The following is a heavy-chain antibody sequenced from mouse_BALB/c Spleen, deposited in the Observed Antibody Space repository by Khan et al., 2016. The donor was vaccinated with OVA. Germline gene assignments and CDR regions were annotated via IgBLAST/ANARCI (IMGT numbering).Heavy chain of an antibody. CDR2: ILPGSGSS. V-gene: IGHV1-9*01. D-gene: IGHD1-1*01. CDR1: GYTFSSYW. CDR3: ARVNYGSRDYFDY. Sequence: QVQLQQSGAELMKPGASVKISCKATGYTFSSYWLEWVKQRPGHGLKWIGEILPGSGSSNYNEKFKGKATFTADRSSKTTYMQLSSLTSEDSAVYYCARVNYGSRDYFDYWGQGTTLTVSS. J-gene: IGHJ2*01.